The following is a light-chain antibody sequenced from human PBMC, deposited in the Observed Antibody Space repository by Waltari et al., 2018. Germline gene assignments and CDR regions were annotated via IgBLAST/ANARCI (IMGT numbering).Light chain of an antibody. V-gene: IGKV2-28*01. CDR2: LGS. Sequence: DIVMTQSPLPLPVTPGEPASISCRSSQSLLHSNGYNYLDWYLQKPGQSPQLLIYLGSNRASGVPDRFSGSGSGTHFTLKISRVEAENVGVYYCMQALQTPLTFGGGTKVEIK. J-gene: IGKJ4*01. CDR3: MQALQTPLT. CDR1: QSLLHSNGYNY.